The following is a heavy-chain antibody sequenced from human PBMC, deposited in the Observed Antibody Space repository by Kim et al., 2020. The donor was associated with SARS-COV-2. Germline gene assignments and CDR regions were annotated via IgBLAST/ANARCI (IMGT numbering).Heavy chain of an antibody. V-gene: IGHV6-1*01. Sequence: SQTLSLTCAISGDSVSSNSAAWNWIRQSPSRGLEWLGRTYYRSKWYNDYAVSVKSRITINPDTSKNQFSLQLNSVTPEDTAVYYCARGGGYCSSTSCYEGGGYYYYYMDVWGKGTTVTVSS. D-gene: IGHD2-2*01. CDR2: TYYRSKWYN. CDR3: ARGGGYCSSTSCYEGGGYYYYYMDV. CDR1: GDSVSSNSAA. J-gene: IGHJ6*03.